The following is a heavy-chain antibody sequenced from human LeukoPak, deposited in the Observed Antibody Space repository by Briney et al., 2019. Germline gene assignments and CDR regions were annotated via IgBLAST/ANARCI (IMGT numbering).Heavy chain of an antibody. CDR1: GGSISSSSYY. Sequence: SETLSLTCTVSGGSISSSSYYWGWIRQPPGKGLEWIGSIYYSGSTYYNPSLKSRVTISVDTSKNQFSLKLSSVTAADTAVYYCARTPPCSSTSCFDYWGQGTLVAVSS. V-gene: IGHV4-39*01. J-gene: IGHJ4*02. CDR2: IYYSGST. CDR3: ARTPPCSSTSCFDY. D-gene: IGHD2-2*01.